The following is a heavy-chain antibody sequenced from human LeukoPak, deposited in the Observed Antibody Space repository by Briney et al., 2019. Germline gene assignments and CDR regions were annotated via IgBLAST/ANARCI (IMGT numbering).Heavy chain of an antibody. CDR3: ARNSGSYYKNWFDP. CDR1: GGSFSGYY. J-gene: IGHJ5*02. V-gene: IGHV4-34*01. CDR2: INHSGST. Sequence: SETLSLTCAVYGGSFSGYYWSWIRQPPGKGLEWIGEINHSGSTNYNPSLKSRVTISVDTSKNQFFLKLSSVTAADTAVYCCARNSGSYYKNWFDPWGQGTLVTVSS. D-gene: IGHD3-10*01.